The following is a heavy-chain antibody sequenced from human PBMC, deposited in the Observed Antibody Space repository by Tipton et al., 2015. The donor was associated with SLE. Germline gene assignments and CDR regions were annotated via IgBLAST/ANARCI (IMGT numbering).Heavy chain of an antibody. CDR3: ARESTVTTSDY. CDR1: GFTVSSNY. J-gene: IGHJ4*02. V-gene: IGHV3-53*05. D-gene: IGHD4-17*01. Sequence: SLRLSCAASGFTVSSNYMSWVRQAPGKGMEWVSLIYSGGSTYYADSVKGRFTISRDNSKNTLYLQMNSLRAEDTAVYYCARESTVTTSDYWGQGTLVTVSS. CDR2: IYSGGST.